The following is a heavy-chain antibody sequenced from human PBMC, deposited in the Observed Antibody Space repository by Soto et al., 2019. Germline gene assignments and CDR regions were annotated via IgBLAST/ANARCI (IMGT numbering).Heavy chain of an antibody. J-gene: IGHJ6*03. D-gene: IGHD5-12*01. CDR1: GDTFNDYY. CDR2: INPNGGVT. CDR3: ARESGGATATLDYYYCYMDV. Sequence: QVQLVQSGAEVKRPGASVTVSCRSSGDTFNDYYIHWVRQAPGQGLEWMGWINPNGGVTKYAQKFQGWVSMTRDTSIRTVYMQLSRLRSADTAVYYCARESGGATATLDYYYCYMDVWGTGTTVTVSS. V-gene: IGHV1-2*04.